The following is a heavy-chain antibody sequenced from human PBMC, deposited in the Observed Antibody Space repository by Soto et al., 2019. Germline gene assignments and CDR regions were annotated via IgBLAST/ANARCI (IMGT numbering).Heavy chain of an antibody. CDR3: AKDGYCSSTSCYSLYYYYGMDV. D-gene: IGHD2-2*02. J-gene: IGHJ6*02. Sequence: PVGSLRLSCAASGFTFDDYAMHWVRQAPGKGLEWVSGISWNSGSIGYADSVKGRFTISRDNAKNSLYLQMNSLRAEDTALYYCAKDGYCSSTSCYSLYYYYGMDVWGQGTTVTVSS. V-gene: IGHV3-9*01. CDR2: ISWNSGSI. CDR1: GFTFDDYA.